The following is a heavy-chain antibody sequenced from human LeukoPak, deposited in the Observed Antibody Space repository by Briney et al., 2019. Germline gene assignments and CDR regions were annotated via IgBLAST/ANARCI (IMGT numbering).Heavy chain of an antibody. J-gene: IGHJ4*02. CDR1: GFTVSSNY. CDR3: ARDRKGRPIDY. CDR2: IYSGGST. Sequence: GGSLRLSCAASGFTVSSNYMSWVRQAPGKGLEWVSVIYSGGSTYYADSVKGRFTISRDNSKNPLYLQMNSLRAEDTAVYYCARDRKGRPIDYWGQGTLVTVSS. V-gene: IGHV3-53*01.